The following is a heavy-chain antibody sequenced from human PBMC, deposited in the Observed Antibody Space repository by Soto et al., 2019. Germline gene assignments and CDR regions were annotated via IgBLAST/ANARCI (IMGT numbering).Heavy chain of an antibody. CDR3: ARVPQTYSSSGPYYFDY. Sequence: ASVKVSCKASGYTFTGYYMHWVRQAPGQGLEWMGWINPNSGGTNYAQKFQGWVTMTRDTSISTAYMELSRLRSDDTAVYYCARVPQTYSSSGPYYFDYWGQGTLVTVSS. D-gene: IGHD6-13*01. CDR1: GYTFTGYY. J-gene: IGHJ4*02. V-gene: IGHV1-2*04. CDR2: INPNSGGT.